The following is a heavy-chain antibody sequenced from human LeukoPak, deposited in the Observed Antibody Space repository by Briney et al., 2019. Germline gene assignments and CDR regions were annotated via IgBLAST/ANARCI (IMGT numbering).Heavy chain of an antibody. CDR3: ARDREPDAFDI. CDR2: ISSSSSYI. V-gene: IGHV3-21*01. Sequence: PGGSLRLSCAASGFTFSSYGMNWVRQTPGKGLEWVSSISSSSSYIYYADSVKGRFTVSRDNAKNSLYLQMNSLRAEDTAVYYCARDREPDAFDIWGQGTMVTVSS. J-gene: IGHJ3*02. CDR1: GFTFSSYG.